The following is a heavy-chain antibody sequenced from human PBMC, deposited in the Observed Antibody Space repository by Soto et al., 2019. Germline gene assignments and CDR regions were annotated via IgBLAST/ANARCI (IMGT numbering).Heavy chain of an antibody. J-gene: IGHJ6*02. V-gene: IGHV1-69*13. D-gene: IGHD4-17*01. CDR3: ALNDYDGRYYYYGMDV. Sequence: SVKVSCKASGGTFSSYAISWVRQAPGQGLEWMGGVIPIFGTANYAQKFQGRVTITADESTSTAYMELSSLRSEDTAVYYCALNDYDGRYYYYGMDVWGQGTTVTVSS. CDR2: VIPIFGTA. CDR1: GGTFSSYA.